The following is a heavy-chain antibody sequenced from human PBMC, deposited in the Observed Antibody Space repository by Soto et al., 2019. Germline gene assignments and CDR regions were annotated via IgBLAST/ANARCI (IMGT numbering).Heavy chain of an antibody. CDR2: ISDSGGST. Sequence: EVQLLESGGGLVQPGGSLRLSCAASGFTFTSYAMSWVRQAPGKGLEWVSTISDSGGSTYYADSVKGRFTISRDNSKNTLYLQMNSLRAEDTAIYYCARVRGGLNSNFHYWGQGTLITVSS. V-gene: IGHV3-23*01. J-gene: IGHJ4*02. D-gene: IGHD5-18*01. CDR3: ARVRGGLNSNFHY. CDR1: GFTFTSYA.